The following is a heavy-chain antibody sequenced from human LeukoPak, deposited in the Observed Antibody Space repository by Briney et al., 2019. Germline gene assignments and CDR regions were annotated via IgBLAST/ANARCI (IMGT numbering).Heavy chain of an antibody. CDR1: GFTFSTYW. CDR3: ARDMWGTFDY. V-gene: IGHV3-74*01. CDR2: MSPDGSAT. D-gene: IGHD7-27*01. J-gene: IGHJ4*02. Sequence: GGSLRLSCAAPGFTFSTYWMSWVRQAPGKGPVWVSRMSPDGSATYYADSVKGRFTISRDNAENTMYLQMSSLRAEDTAVYYCARDMWGTFDYWGQGALVTVSS.